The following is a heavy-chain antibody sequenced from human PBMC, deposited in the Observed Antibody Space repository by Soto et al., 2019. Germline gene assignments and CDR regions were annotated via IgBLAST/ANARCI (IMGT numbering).Heavy chain of an antibody. Sequence: QVQLQQWGAGLLKPSETLSLTCAVYGGSFSGYYWSWIRQPPGKGLEWIGEINHSGSTNYNPSLKSRVTISVDTSKNQFSLKLSSVTAADTALYYCARGFRRSTMVRGVMPFDYWGQGTLVTVSS. CDR1: GGSFSGYY. CDR3: ARGFRRSTMVRGVMPFDY. D-gene: IGHD3-10*01. V-gene: IGHV4-34*01. J-gene: IGHJ4*02. CDR2: INHSGST.